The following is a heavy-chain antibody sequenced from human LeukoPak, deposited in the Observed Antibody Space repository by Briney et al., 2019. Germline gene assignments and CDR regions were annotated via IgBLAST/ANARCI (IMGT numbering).Heavy chain of an antibody. Sequence: GESLKISCKGSGYSFTSYWVGWVRQMPGKGLEYMGIIHPGDSDTRYSPSFQGQVTISVDRSSSTAYIQWSRLKASDTAMYYCATHPGGLQSGFDNWGQGTLVTVSS. J-gene: IGHJ4*02. D-gene: IGHD5-24*01. CDR1: GYSFTSYW. CDR2: IHPGDSDT. CDR3: ATHPGGLQSGFDN. V-gene: IGHV5-51*01.